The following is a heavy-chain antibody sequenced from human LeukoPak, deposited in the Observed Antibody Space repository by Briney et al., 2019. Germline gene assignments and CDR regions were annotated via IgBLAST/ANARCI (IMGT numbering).Heavy chain of an antibody. D-gene: IGHD3-22*01. CDR2: MSPNSGNT. Sequence: ASVKVSCKASGYTFTSYDINWVRQATGQGLEWMGWMSPNSGNTGYAQKFQGRVTMTRNTSISTAYMELSSLRSDDTAVYYCAKDRPTGDSNGYPSIWGQGTRVTVSS. V-gene: IGHV1-8*01. J-gene: IGHJ4*02. CDR1: GYTFTSYD. CDR3: AKDRPTGDSNGYPSI.